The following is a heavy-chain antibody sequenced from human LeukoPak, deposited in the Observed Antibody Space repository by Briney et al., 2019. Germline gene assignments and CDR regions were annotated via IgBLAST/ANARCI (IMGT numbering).Heavy chain of an antibody. CDR3: ARVGNDAFDI. CDR1: GGSISSYY. V-gene: IGHV4-59*01. J-gene: IGHJ3*02. Sequence: SETLSLTCTVSGGSISSYYWSWIRQPTGKGLEWIGYIYYSGSTNYNPSLKSRVTISVDTSKNQFSLKLSSVTAADTAVYYCARVGNDAFDIWGQGTMVTVSS. CDR2: IYYSGST.